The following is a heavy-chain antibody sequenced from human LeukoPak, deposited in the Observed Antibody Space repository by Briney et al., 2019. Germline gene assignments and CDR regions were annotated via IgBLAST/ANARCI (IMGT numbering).Heavy chain of an antibody. CDR1: GFTFSSYP. CDR3: ARGVAVVPATHYYFDY. D-gene: IGHD2-2*01. J-gene: IGHJ4*02. Sequence: PGGSLRLSCAASGFTFSSYPMHWVRQAPGERLEYVSAITSDGGRTFYANSVKGRFTISRDNSKSTLYLHMGSLRAEDMAVYYCARGVAVVPATHYYFDYWGQGSLVTVSS. V-gene: IGHV3-64*01. CDR2: ITSDGGRT.